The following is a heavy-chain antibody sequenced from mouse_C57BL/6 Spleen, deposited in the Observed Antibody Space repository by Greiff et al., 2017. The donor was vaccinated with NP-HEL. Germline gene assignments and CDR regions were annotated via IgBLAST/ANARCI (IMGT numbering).Heavy chain of an antibody. J-gene: IGHJ4*01. CDR1: GYAFSSSW. V-gene: IGHV1-82*01. CDR2: IYPGDGDT. D-gene: IGHD2-1*01. Sequence: VMLVESGPELVKPGASVKISCKASGYAFSSSWMNWVKQRPGKGLEWIGRIYPGDGDTNYNGKFKGKATLTADKSSSTAYMQLSSLTSEDSAVYFCARGNYGNYDYAMDYWGQGTSVTVSS. CDR3: ARGNYGNYDYAMDY.